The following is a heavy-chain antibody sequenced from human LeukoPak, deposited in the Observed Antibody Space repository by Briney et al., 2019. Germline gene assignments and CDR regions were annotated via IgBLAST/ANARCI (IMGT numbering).Heavy chain of an antibody. CDR2: INPNSGGT. CDR3: ARERTLTSCYDY. J-gene: IGHJ4*02. D-gene: IGHD2-15*01. Sequence: ASVKVSCKASGYXFTGYYMHWVRQAPGQGLEWMGWINPNSGGTNYAQKFQGRVTMTRDTSISTAYMELSRLRSDDTAVYYCARERTLTSCYDYWGQGTLVTVSS. CDR1: GYXFTGYY. V-gene: IGHV1-2*02.